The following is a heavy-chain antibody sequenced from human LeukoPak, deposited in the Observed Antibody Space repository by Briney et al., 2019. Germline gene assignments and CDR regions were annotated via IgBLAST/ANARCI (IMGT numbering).Heavy chain of an antibody. CDR2: FSGSCVST. D-gene: IGHD3-22*01. J-gene: IGHJ4*02. CDR3: AKDNDYYDSSGYYWGVSDY. Sequence: PGGSLRLSCAASGFTFSSYAMSWVRKAPGPGLEWVSAFSGSCVSTYYADAVKGRFTISRDNSKNTLYLQMNSLRAEDAAVYYCAKDNDYYDSSGYYWGVSDYWGQGTLVTVSS. V-gene: IGHV3-23*01. CDR1: GFTFSSYA.